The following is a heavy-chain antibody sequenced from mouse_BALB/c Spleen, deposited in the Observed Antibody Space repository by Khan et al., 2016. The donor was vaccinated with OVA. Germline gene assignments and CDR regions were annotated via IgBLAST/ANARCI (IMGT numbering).Heavy chain of an antibody. V-gene: IGHV3-2*02. J-gene: IGHJ4*01. CDR3: ERGKYYGDAMDY. D-gene: IGHD1-1*01. CDR2: ISYSGST. CDR1: DYSITSNYA. Sequence: VQLKESGPGLVKPSQSLSLTCTVTDYSITSNYAWNWIRQFPGNKLEWMGYISYSGSTTYNPSLKSRISITRDTSKNQFFLQLNSVTTEDTATNYWERGKYYGDAMDYWGQGTSVTVSS.